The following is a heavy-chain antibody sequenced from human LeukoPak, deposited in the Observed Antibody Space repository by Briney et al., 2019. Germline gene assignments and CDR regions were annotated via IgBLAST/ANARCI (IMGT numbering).Heavy chain of an antibody. J-gene: IGHJ1*01. CDR1: GFTFSSYG. V-gene: IGHV3-30*02. Sequence: GGSLRLSCAASGFTFSSYGMHWVRQAPGKGLEWVAFIRYDGSNKYYADSVKGRFTISRDNSKNTLYLQMNSLRAEDTAVYYCATYSSSNGREFQYWGQGTLVTVSS. D-gene: IGHD2-2*01. CDR3: ATYSSSNGREFQY. CDR2: IRYDGSNK.